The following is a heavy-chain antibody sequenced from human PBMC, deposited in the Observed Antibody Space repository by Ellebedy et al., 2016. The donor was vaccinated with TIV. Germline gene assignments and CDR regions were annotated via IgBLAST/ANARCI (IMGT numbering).Heavy chain of an antibody. CDR2: IHYNGNT. CDR1: GCSISGYH. D-gene: IGHD6-19*01. CDR3: ARNTSGPYWNFDL. Sequence: MPSETLSLTCTASGCSISGYHRSWIRQPPGTGLEWLGYIHYNGNTDYNPSLRGRFTMSVDTSKNQFSLKLSSVTAADTAVYYCARNTSGPYWNFDLWGRGTLVTVSS. J-gene: IGHJ2*01. V-gene: IGHV4-59*01.